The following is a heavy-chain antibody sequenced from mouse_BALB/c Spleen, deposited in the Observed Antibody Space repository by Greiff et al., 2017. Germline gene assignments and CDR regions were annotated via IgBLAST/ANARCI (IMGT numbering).Heavy chain of an antibody. J-gene: IGHJ1*01. CDR3: TRANDYDRYFDD. CDR2: IYPSDSYT. Sequence: QVQLQQSGAELVRPGASVKLSCKASGYTFTSYWINWVKQRPGQGLEWIGNIYPSDSYTNYNQKFKDKATLTVDKSSSTAYMQLSSPTSEDSAVYNCTRANDYDRYFDDWGAGTTVTVSS. V-gene: IGHV1-69*02. D-gene: IGHD2-4*01. CDR1: GYTFTSYW.